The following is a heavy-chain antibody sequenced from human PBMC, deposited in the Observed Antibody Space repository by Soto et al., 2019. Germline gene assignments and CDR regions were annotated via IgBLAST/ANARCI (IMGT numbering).Heavy chain of an antibody. V-gene: IGHV3-15*07. CDR1: GFTFSNAW. D-gene: IGHD2-15*01. CDR2: IKSKTDGGTT. CDR3: ITDVVAPGPGAEDY. J-gene: IGHJ4*02. Sequence: GGSLRLSCAASGFTFSNAWMNWVRQAPGKGLEWVGRIKSKTDGGTTDYAAPVKGRFTISRDDSKNTLYLQMNSLKTEDTAVYYGITDVVAPGPGAEDYWGQGTLVTVSS.